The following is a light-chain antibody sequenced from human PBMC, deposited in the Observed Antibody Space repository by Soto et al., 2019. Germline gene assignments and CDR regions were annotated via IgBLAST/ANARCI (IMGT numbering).Light chain of an antibody. Sequence: DLQMPQSPSTLSASVGDRVTITCRASQSISNSLAWFQQKPGKAPKVLIYQTSKLHNGVPSRFSGSGSGTEFTLTISGLQPDDFATYYCQRYNSDSETFGQGTKVEIK. V-gene: IGKV1-5*03. CDR2: QTS. CDR3: QRYNSDSET. J-gene: IGKJ1*01. CDR1: QSISNS.